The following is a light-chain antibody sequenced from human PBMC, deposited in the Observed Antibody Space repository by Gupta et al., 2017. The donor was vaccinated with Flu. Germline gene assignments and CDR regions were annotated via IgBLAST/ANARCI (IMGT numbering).Light chain of an antibody. J-gene: IGLJ1*01. CDR3: SSYTNSGTYAFGGSSYV. V-gene: IGLV2-14*03. Sequence: QSALTQPASVSGSPGQSITISCTGTSSDIGGYDSVSWFQQHPGKAPKLMIYDVSNRPSGISNRFSGSKSANTASLTISGLQAEDEADYYCSSYTNSGTYAFGGSSYVFGTGTKVTVL. CDR2: DVS. CDR1: SSDIGGYDS.